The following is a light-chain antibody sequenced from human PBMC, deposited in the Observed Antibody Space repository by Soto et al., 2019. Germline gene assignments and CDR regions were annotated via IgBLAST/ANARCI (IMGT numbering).Light chain of an antibody. J-gene: IGKJ3*01. CDR3: QQYGSSIFT. Sequence: EIVLTQSPATLSLSPGERATLSCRASQSLSINYLAWYQQKPGQAPRLLIYGASSRANGIPDRFSGSGSGTDFTLSISRVEPEDFAVYYCQQYGSSIFTFGPGTKVDIK. CDR2: GAS. V-gene: IGKV3-20*01. CDR1: QSLSINY.